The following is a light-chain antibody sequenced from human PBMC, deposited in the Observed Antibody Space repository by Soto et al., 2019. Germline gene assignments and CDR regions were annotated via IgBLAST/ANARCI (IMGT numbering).Light chain of an antibody. CDR3: QQYYSTPYT. CDR2: WAS. Sequence: DIVMTQSPDSLAVSLGERATINCKSSQSVLYSSNNKNYLAWYQQKPGQPPKLLIYWASTRESGVPDRFSGSGSGTDFTLPTSSLHAEDVAVYYCQQYYSTPYTFGQETKLAIK. V-gene: IGKV4-1*01. J-gene: IGKJ2*01. CDR1: QSVLYSSNNKNY.